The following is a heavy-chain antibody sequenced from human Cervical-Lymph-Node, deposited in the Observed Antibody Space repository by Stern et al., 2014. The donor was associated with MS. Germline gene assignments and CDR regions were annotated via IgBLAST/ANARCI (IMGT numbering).Heavy chain of an antibody. J-gene: IGHJ4*02. CDR2: IYWNDDK. Sequence: ESGPTLVKPTQTLTLTCTFSGFSLSTSGVGVGWIRQPPGKALEWLALIYWNDDKRYSPSLKSRLTITKDTSKNQVVLTMTNMDPVDTATYYCAHRRGYSYGYGVDYWGQGTLVTVSS. CDR3: AHRRGYSYGYGVDY. V-gene: IGHV2-5*01. D-gene: IGHD5-18*01. CDR1: GFSLSTSGVG.